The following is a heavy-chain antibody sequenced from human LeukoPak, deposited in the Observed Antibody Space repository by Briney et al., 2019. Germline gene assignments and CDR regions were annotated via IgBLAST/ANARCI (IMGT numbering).Heavy chain of an antibody. D-gene: IGHD5-12*01. CDR2: IYHSGST. V-gene: IGHV4-59*01. J-gene: IGHJ4*02. Sequence: SETLSLTCTLSGGSISTYYWNWIRQPPGKGLERIGYIYHSGSTNYNPSLKSRVTISVDTSKNQFSLKLSSVTAADTAVYYCARGGGYASPIGYWGQGALVTVSS. CDR1: GGSISTYY. CDR3: ARGGGYASPIGY.